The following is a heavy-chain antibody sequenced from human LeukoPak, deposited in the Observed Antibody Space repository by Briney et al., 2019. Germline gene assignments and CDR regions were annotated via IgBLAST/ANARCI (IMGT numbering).Heavy chain of an antibody. V-gene: IGHV3-7*01. CDR3: TRDEAAATD. CDR1: GFTFSSYW. D-gene: IGHD6-13*01. Sequence: GGSLRLSCAGSGFTFSSYWMSWIRQAPGKGPEWVANIKQDGREKHYVASVKGRFTISRDNAKNLLFLQMNSLRAEDTAIYYCTRDEAAATDWGQGTLVTVSS. J-gene: IGHJ4*02. CDR2: IKQDGREK.